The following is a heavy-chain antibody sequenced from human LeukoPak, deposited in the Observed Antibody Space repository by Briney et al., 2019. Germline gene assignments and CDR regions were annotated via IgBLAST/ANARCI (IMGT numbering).Heavy chain of an antibody. J-gene: IGHJ4*02. Sequence: GGSLRLSCAASGFTFSDHWMHWVRQAPAKGLEWLSRIYNDGGRTSYADSVKGRFTISRDNGKNTLFLQLHSLRAEDTAVYYCARGSSGWYVDYWGQGTLVTVSS. V-gene: IGHV3-74*01. CDR2: IYNDGGRT. CDR3: ARGSSGWYVDY. CDR1: GFTFSDHW. D-gene: IGHD6-19*01.